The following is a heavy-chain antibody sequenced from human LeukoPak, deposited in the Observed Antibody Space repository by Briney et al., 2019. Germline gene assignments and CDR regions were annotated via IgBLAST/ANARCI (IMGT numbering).Heavy chain of an antibody. CDR2: ISYDGSKK. Sequence: GRSLRLSCAASGFTFNNYVMHWVRQAPGKGLEWVAVISYDGSKKYYADSVRGRLTISRDKSKNTLYLQMNSLRPEDTAVYYCARALDSSGWNGRDYWGQGTLVTVSS. V-gene: IGHV3-30*03. J-gene: IGHJ4*02. CDR3: ARALDSSGWNGRDY. D-gene: IGHD6-19*01. CDR1: GFTFNNYV.